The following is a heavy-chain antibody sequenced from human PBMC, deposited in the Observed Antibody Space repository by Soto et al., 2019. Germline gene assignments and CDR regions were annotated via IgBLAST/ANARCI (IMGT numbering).Heavy chain of an antibody. V-gene: IGHV3-7*05. CDR3: ARDYYYGSGSYDPDPFDP. J-gene: IGHJ5*02. D-gene: IGHD3-10*01. CDR2: IKQDGSEK. Sequence: GGSLRLSCAASGFTFSSYWMSWVRQAPGKGLEWVANIKQDGSEKYYVDYVKGGFTISRDNAKNSLYLQMNSLRAEDTAVYYCARDYYYGSGSYDPDPFDPWGQGTLVTVSS. CDR1: GFTFSSYW.